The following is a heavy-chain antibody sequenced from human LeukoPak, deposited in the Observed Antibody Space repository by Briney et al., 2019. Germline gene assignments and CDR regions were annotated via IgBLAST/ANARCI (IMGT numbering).Heavy chain of an antibody. CDR2: IDPNSGDT. CDR3: ARAGYQLPPGSLTIDY. CDR1: GYTFTAYY. D-gene: IGHD2-2*01. Sequence: GASVKVSCKASGYTFTAYYLHWVRQAPGQGLEWMGWIDPNSGDTNYAQKFQGRVTMTRDTPINTAYMELSSLRSDDTAVYYCARAGYQLPPGSLTIDYWGQGTLVTVSS. J-gene: IGHJ4*02. V-gene: IGHV1-2*02.